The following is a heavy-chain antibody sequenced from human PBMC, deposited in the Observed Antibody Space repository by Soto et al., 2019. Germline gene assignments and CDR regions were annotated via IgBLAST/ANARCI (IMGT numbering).Heavy chain of an antibody. Sequence: SETLSLTCTVSGGSISSYYWSWIRQPPGKGLEWIGYIYYSGSTNYNPSLKSRVTISVDTSKNQFSLKLSSVTAADTAVYYCARAGPLGYCSGGSCFTDFDYWGQGTLVTVS. CDR2: IYYSGST. D-gene: IGHD2-15*01. CDR1: GGSISSYY. V-gene: IGHV4-59*01. J-gene: IGHJ4*02. CDR3: ARAGPLGYCSGGSCFTDFDY.